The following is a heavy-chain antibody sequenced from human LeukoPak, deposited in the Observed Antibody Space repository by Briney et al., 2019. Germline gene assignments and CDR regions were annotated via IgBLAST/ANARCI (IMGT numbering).Heavy chain of an antibody. CDR2: IYYSGST. CDR1: GGSISSGGYY. Sequence: SETLSLTCTVSGGSISSGGYYWSWIRQHPGKGLEWIGYIYYSGSTYYNPSLKSRVTISVDTSKNQFSLKLSSVTAADTAVYYCAGDRWEDYYYYYMDVWGKGTTVTVSS. J-gene: IGHJ6*03. V-gene: IGHV4-31*03. CDR3: AGDRWEDYYYYYMDV. D-gene: IGHD1-26*01.